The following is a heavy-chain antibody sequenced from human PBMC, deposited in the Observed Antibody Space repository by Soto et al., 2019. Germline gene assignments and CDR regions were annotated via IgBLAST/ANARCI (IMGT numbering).Heavy chain of an antibody. CDR1: GYTFTSYA. D-gene: IGHD5-12*01. CDR3: ATVARIKYYYYGREV. Sequence: GASVKVSCKASGYTFTSYAIHWVRQAPGQRLEWMGWINAGNGNTKYSQKFQGRVTITRDTSASTAYMELSSLRSEDTAVYYCATVARIKYYYYGREVWGKESTVTVTS. J-gene: IGHJ6*01. V-gene: IGHV1-3*01. CDR2: INAGNGNT.